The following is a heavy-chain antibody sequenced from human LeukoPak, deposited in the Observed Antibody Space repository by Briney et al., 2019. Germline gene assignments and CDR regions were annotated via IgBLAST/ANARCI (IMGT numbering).Heavy chain of an antibody. CDR2: INPNSGGT. Sequence: ASVKVSCKASGYTFTGYYWVRQAPGQGLEWMGWINPNSGGTNYAQKFRGRVIMTRDTSISTAYMELSRLTSDDTAVYYCAVARPPATYFEFWGQGTLVTVSS. CDR3: AVARPPATYFEF. J-gene: IGHJ4*02. V-gene: IGHV1-2*02. D-gene: IGHD2-2*01. CDR1: GYTFTGYY.